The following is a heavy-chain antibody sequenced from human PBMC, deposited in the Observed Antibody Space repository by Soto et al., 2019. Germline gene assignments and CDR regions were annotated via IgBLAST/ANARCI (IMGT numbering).Heavy chain of an antibody. V-gene: IGHV3-23*01. CDR3: AKGPMVRGVIAYYYYYYGMDV. Sequence: GGSLRLSCAASGSTFSSYAMSWVRQAPGKGLEWVSAISGSGGSTYYADSVKGRFTISRDNSKNTLYLQMNSLRAEDTAVYYCAKGPMVRGVIAYYYYYYGMDVWGQGTTVTVSS. D-gene: IGHD3-10*01. CDR2: ISGSGGST. CDR1: GSTFSSYA. J-gene: IGHJ6*02.